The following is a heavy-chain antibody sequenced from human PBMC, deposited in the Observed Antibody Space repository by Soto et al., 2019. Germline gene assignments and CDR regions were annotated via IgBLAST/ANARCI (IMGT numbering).Heavy chain of an antibody. D-gene: IGHD3-22*01. V-gene: IGHV1-46*01. Sequence: ASSVKVSCKGSGYTFTSYYMHWVRQAPGQGLEWMGIINPSGGSTSYAQKFQGRVTMTRDTSTSTVYMELSSLRSEDTAVYYCASCSSGYYPFDHWGQGTLVTVSS. J-gene: IGHJ4*02. CDR3: ASCSSGYYPFDH. CDR1: GYTFTSYY. CDR2: INPSGGST.